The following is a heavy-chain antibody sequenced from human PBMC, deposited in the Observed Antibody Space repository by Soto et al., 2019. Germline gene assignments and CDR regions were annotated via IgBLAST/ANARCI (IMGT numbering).Heavy chain of an antibody. CDR1: GFTFGDYG. J-gene: IGHJ5*02. V-gene: IGHV3-49*03. CDR3: SRAGETMVRGVLGP. Sequence: EVQLVESGGGLVQPGRSLRLSCTASGFTFGDYGMSWFRQAPGKGLEWVGFIRAKAYGGTTGYAASVEGRFTISRDDSKSIAYLQMNSLKTEDTAVYYCSRAGETMVRGVLGPWGQGTLVTVSS. D-gene: IGHD3-10*01. CDR2: IRAKAYGGTT.